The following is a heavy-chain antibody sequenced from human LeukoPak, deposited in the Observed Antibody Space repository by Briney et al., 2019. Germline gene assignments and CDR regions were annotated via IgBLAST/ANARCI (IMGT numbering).Heavy chain of an antibody. Sequence: TGGSLRLSCAASGFTFSSYWMSWVRQAPGRGLEWVANINQDGRATYYEDSGKGLCTISRDNAKNALYLEMQSLRAEDAAVYFCARDSVSIPVAGKKGMPYNDGIDVWGQGTTVSVS. J-gene: IGHJ6*02. CDR3: ARDSVSIPVAGKKGMPYNDGIDV. V-gene: IGHV3-7*01. CDR1: GFTFSSYW. CDR2: INQDGRAT. D-gene: IGHD6-19*01.